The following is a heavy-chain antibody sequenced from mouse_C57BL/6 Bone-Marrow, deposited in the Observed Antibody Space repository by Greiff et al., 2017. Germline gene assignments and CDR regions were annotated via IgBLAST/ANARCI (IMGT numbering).Heavy chain of an antibody. CDR2: IDPDDGDT. Sequence: VQLQQSGAELVRPGASVKLSCTASGFNFKDYYMHWVKQRPEQSLEWIGRIDPDDGDTEYAPTFQGKATMTEDTSSNTAYLQLSSLTSEDTAVYYCTTGRWLLLDYWGQGTTLTVSS. CDR3: TTGRWLLLDY. D-gene: IGHD2-3*01. CDR1: GFNFKDYY. V-gene: IGHV14-1*01. J-gene: IGHJ2*01.